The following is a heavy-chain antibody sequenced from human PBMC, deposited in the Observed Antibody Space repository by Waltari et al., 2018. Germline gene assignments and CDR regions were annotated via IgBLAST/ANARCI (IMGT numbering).Heavy chain of an antibody. CDR2: ISPNRGTT. CDR1: GHTFRSDY. J-gene: IGHJ5*02. CDR3: ATIGWEMATISGPSGGS. Sequence: VRLVQSGGGGQAPGAPVKVSCKPAGHTFRSDYIHWVRQAPGQGLERMGRISPNRGTTNYAQKLQGRVTMTRDTSLSTAYMEVNRLRSDDTAVYYCATIGWEMATISGPSGGSWGQGTLVTVSS. D-gene: IGHD5-12*01. V-gene: IGHV1-2*06.